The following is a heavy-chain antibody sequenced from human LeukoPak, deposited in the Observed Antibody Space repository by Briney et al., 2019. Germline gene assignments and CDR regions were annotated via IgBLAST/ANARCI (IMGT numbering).Heavy chain of an antibody. D-gene: IGHD6-13*01. CDR3: AKLAAAGHHFDY. J-gene: IGHJ4*02. V-gene: IGHV3-7*03. Sequence: QPGGSLRLSCAASGFSFSTYWMSWVRQAPGKGLEWVAHIKHDGTEKYYVDSVKGRFTISRDNAKNSLYLQMNSLRAEDTALYYCAKLAAAGHHFDYWGQGTLVTVSS. CDR2: IKHDGTEK. CDR1: GFSFSTYW.